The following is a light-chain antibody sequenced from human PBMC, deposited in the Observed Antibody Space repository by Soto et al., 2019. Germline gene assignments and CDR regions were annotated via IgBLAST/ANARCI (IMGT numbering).Light chain of an antibody. CDR3: MQGTHWPYT. Sequence: DVVMTQSPLSLPVTLGQPASISCRSSQSPFSDGNTYLSWFHQRPGQPPRRLIYKVSNRDSGVPDRFSGSGSGTDFTLQINRVEAEDVGVYYCMQGTHWPYTFGQGTKLEIK. J-gene: IGKJ2*01. CDR2: KVS. CDR1: QSPFSDGNTY. V-gene: IGKV2-30*01.